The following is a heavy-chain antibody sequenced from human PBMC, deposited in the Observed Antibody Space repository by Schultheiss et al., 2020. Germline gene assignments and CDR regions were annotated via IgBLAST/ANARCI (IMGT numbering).Heavy chain of an antibody. J-gene: IGHJ6*02. CDR1: GFTFSGSA. Sequence: GESLKISCAASGFTFSGSAMHWVRQAPGKGLEWVGRIKSKTDGGTTDYAAPVKGRFTISRDDSKNTLYLQMNSLKTEDTAVYYCARVEVPGYYYGMDVWGQGTTITVSS. V-gene: IGHV3-15*01. CDR2: IKSKTDGGTT. CDR3: ARVEVPGYYYGMDV. D-gene: IGHD1-14*01.